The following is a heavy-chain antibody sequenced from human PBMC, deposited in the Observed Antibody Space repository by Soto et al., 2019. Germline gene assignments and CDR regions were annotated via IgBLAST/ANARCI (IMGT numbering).Heavy chain of an antibody. V-gene: IGHV1-69*02. J-gene: IGHJ4*02. CDR2: IIPILGIA. Sequence: SVMVSCKASGGTFSSYTISWVRQAPGQGLEWMGRIIPILGIANYAQKFQGRVTMTEDTSTDTAYMELSSLRSEDTAVYYCATVRWKGSFDYWGQGTLVTVS. CDR3: ATVRWKGSFDY. CDR1: GGTFSSYT. D-gene: IGHD3-10*01.